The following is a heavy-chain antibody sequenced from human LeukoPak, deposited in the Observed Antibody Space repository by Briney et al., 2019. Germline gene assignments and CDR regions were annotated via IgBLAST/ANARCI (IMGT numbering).Heavy chain of an antibody. CDR3: ARDGNGYCSSTSCPYYYYGMDV. Sequence: GGSLRLSCAASGFTFSSYSMNLVRQAPGKGLEWVSYISSSSSTIYYADSVKGRFTISRDNAKNSLYLQMNSLRDEDTAVYYCARDGNGYCSSTSCPYYYYGMDVWGQGTTVTVSS. CDR2: ISSSSSTI. V-gene: IGHV3-48*02. CDR1: GFTFSSYS. J-gene: IGHJ6*02. D-gene: IGHD2-2*03.